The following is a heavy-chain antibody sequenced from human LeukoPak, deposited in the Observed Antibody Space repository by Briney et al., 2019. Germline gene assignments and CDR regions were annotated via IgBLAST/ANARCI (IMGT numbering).Heavy chain of an antibody. CDR3: AKDPPGKIGIPAGGMTIFDY. Sequence: PGGSLRRPCGASGFIFSTYGMHWVRQAPGKGLEWVAFIRYDGSNKYYADSVKGRFTISRDNCKNTLYLQMNNLRPEDTAVYYCAKDPPGKIGIPAGGMTIFDYWGQGILVAVSS. J-gene: IGHJ4*02. CDR1: GFIFSTYG. D-gene: IGHD6-13*01. V-gene: IGHV3-30*02. CDR2: IRYDGSNK.